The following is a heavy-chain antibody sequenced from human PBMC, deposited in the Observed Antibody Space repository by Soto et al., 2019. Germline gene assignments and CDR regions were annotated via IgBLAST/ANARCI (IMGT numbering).Heavy chain of an antibody. CDR1: GGSISSGGYY. CDR2: IYYSGST. CDR3: ARSGGGGDYYYYYGMDV. D-gene: IGHD3-16*01. Sequence: QVQLQESGPGLVKPSQTLSLTCTVSGGSISSGGYYWSWIRQHPGKGLEWIGYIYYSGSTYYNPSLKSRVTISVDTSKNQFALKLGSVTAADTAVYYCARSGGGGDYYYYYGMDVWGQGTTVTVSS. V-gene: IGHV4-31*03. J-gene: IGHJ6*02.